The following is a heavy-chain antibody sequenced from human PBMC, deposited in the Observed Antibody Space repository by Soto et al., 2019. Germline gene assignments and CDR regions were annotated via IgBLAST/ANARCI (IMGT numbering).Heavy chain of an antibody. CDR3: ASSYSGYLDN. J-gene: IGHJ4*02. V-gene: IGHV4-31*03. Sequence: PSETVSLTCSFSCDSMISGAYYWNWIRQHPGKGLEWIAYIYYSGNTYYNPSLRSRITISVDTSKNQFSLKVTSVTDADTAVYYCASSYSGYLDNWGQGTLVTVSS. CDR1: CDSMISGAYY. D-gene: IGHD3-22*01. CDR2: IYYSGNT.